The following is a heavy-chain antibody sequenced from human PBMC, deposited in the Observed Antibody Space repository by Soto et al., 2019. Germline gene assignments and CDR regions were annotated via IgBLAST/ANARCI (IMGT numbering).Heavy chain of an antibody. Sequence: PGGSLRLSCAASGFSFRSYGMHWVRQAPGKGLEWVAVISYDGSNKFHADSVKGRFTISRDNSKSTLSLQMSSLRAEDTAVYYCAKNRLAKSTYYYYYYGMDVWGQGTTVTVS. D-gene: IGHD6-6*01. V-gene: IGHV3-30*18. CDR1: GFSFRSYG. J-gene: IGHJ6*02. CDR3: AKNRLAKSTYYYYYYGMDV. CDR2: ISYDGSNK.